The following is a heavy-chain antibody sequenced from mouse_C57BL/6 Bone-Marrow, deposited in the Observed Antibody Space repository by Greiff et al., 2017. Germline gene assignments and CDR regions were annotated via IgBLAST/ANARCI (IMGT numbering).Heavy chain of an antibody. V-gene: IGHV14-2*01. CDR1: GFNIKDYY. Sequence: VQLQQSGAELVKPGASVKLSCTASGFNIKDYYMHWVKQRTEQGLEWIGRIDPEDGDTKYDAKFQCKATITADTSSNTAYLQLTSLTSEDTADYACARSSYYYCSSPWFAYWGQGTLVTVSA. D-gene: IGHD1-1*01. J-gene: IGHJ3*01. CDR2: IDPEDGDT. CDR3: ARSSYYYCSSPWFAY.